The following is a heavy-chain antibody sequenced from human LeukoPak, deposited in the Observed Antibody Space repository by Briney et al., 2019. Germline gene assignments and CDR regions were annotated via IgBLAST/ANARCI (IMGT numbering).Heavy chain of an antibody. Sequence: GGXLRLSCAASGFTFNNYAMSWVRQAPGKGLEWVSAISGSGGSTYYADPLKGGFTISRDNSKNTLYVQMNRLRAEDTALYYCAKDGIGGIYYDSSGYFDNWGQGTLVTVSS. CDR3: AKDGIGGIYYDSSGYFDN. CDR1: GFTFNNYA. V-gene: IGHV3-23*01. J-gene: IGHJ4*02. D-gene: IGHD3-22*01. CDR2: ISGSGGST.